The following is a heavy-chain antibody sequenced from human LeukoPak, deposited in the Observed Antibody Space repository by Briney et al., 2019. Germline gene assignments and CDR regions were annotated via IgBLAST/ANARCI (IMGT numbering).Heavy chain of an antibody. J-gene: IGHJ5*02. CDR1: GGTFSSYA. CDR3: AQVVAATRVGWFDR. V-gene: IGHV1-69*04. D-gene: IGHD2-15*01. CDR2: IIPILGIA. Sequence: SVKVSCKASGGTFSSYAISWVRQAPGQGLEWMGRIIPILGIANYAQKFQGRVTITADKSTSTAYMELSSLRSEDTAVYYCAQVVAATRVGWFDRWGQGTLVTVSS.